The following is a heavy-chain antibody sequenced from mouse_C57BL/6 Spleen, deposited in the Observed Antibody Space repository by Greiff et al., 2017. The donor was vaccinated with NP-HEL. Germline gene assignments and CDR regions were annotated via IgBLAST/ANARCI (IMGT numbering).Heavy chain of an antibody. V-gene: IGHV1-80*01. CDR2: IYPGDGDT. CDR3: ARFPVTTYYYAMDY. Sequence: QVQLQQSGAELVKPGASVKISCKASGYAFSSYWMNWVKQRPGKGLEWIGQIYPGDGDTNYNGKFKGKATLTADKSSSTAYMQLSSLTSEDSAVYFCARFPVTTYYYAMDYWGQGTSVTVSS. D-gene: IGHD2-2*01. J-gene: IGHJ4*01. CDR1: GYAFSSYW.